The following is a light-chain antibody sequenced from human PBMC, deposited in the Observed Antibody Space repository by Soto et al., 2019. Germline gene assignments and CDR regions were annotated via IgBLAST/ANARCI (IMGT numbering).Light chain of an antibody. V-gene: IGKV3-20*01. CDR2: GAS. Sequence: EIVLTQSPGTLSLSPGERVTLSCRASQSVSSSYLAWYQQRPGQAPRLLIYGASSRAAGVPDRFSGSGSGTDFALTISRLEAEDFAVYYCQQYDSSPSFGPGTKVDIK. CDR3: QQYDSSPS. CDR1: QSVSSSY. J-gene: IGKJ3*01.